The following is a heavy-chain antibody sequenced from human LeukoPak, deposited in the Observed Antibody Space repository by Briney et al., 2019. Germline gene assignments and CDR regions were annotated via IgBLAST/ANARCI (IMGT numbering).Heavy chain of an antibody. D-gene: IGHD1-7*01. V-gene: IGHV3-43D*03. J-gene: IGHJ4*02. CDR2: ISWDGGST. CDR3: AKDMIRGITGTGFDY. Sequence: GGSLRLFCAAFGFTFDDYAMHWVRQAPGKGLEWVSLISWDGGSTYYADSVKGRFTISRDNSKNSLYLQMNSLRAEDTALYYCAKDMIRGITGTGFDYWGQGTLVTVSS. CDR1: GFTFDDYA.